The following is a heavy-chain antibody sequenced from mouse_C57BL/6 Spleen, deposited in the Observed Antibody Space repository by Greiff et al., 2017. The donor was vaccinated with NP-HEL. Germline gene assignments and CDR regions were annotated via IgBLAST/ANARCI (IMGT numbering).Heavy chain of an antibody. D-gene: IGHD2-4*01. CDR2: IDPSDSYT. Sequence: QVQLQQPGAELVMPGASVKLSCKASGYTFTSYWMHWVKQRPGQGLEWIGEIDPSDSYTNYNQKFKGKSTLTVDKSSSTAYMQLSSLTSEDSAVYYGARRWTYDYERGGGYFDYWGQGTTLTVSS. CDR3: ARRWTYDYERGGGYFDY. V-gene: IGHV1-69*01. J-gene: IGHJ2*01. CDR1: GYTFTSYW.